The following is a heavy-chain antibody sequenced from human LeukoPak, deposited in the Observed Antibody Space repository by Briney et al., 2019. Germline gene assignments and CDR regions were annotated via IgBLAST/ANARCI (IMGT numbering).Heavy chain of an antibody. V-gene: IGHV4-39*01. Sequence: SETLSLTCTVSGGSISSSSSYWGWIRQPPGKGLEWIGHIFHSGRTSYNPSLMSRVTISVDTSKNQFSLKLSSVTAADTAVYYCARGGVGATSTSPFNWFDPWGQGTLVTVSS. J-gene: IGHJ5*02. CDR3: ARGGVGATSTSPFNWFDP. CDR2: IFHSGRT. CDR1: GGSISSSSSY. D-gene: IGHD1-26*01.